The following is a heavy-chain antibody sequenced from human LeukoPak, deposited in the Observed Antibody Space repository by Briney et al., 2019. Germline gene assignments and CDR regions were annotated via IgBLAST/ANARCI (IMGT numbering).Heavy chain of an antibody. CDR1: GYTFTGYY. CDR3: ARERHSSGKRYPIDFDY. CDR2: INPNSGGT. V-gene: IGHV1-2*02. J-gene: IGHJ4*02. D-gene: IGHD3-22*01. Sequence: ASVKVSCKASGYTFTGYYTHWVRQAPGQGLEWMGWINPNSGGTNYAQKFQGRVTMTRDTSISTAYMELSRLRSDDTAVYYCARERHSSGKRYPIDFDYWGQGTLVTVSS.